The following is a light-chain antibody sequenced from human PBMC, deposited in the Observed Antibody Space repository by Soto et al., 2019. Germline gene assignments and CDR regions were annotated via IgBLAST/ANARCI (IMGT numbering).Light chain of an antibody. J-gene: IGLJ1*01. CDR3: SSYSSTNTHV. CDR2: DVS. V-gene: IGLV2-14*03. Sequence: QSVLTQPASVSGSPGQSITISCTGTSSDVGGYNYVSWYQQHPGKAPKLMIYDVSNRPSGVSNRFSGSKSGNTASLTISGLQAEDEADYYSSSYSSTNTHVFGTGTKLTVL. CDR1: SSDVGGYNY.